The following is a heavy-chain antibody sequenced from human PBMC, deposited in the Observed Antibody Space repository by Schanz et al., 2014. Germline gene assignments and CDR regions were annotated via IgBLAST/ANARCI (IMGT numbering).Heavy chain of an antibody. J-gene: IGHJ4*02. Sequence: QVHLLESGGGLVEPGGSLRLSCAASGFVFGDYYMTWIRQAPGKGLEWLSYISDSGTYTYYADSVKGRFTISRDNSKNTLYLQMNSLRAEDTAVYYCAKVRYSSGWRGDYFDEWGQGTLVTVAS. V-gene: IGHV3-11*05. CDR3: AKVRYSSGWRGDYFDE. CDR2: ISDSGTYT. CDR1: GFVFGDYY. D-gene: IGHD6-25*01.